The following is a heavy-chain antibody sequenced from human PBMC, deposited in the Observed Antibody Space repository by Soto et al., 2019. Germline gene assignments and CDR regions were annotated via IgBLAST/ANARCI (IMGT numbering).Heavy chain of an antibody. CDR3: ARSVAAPRAHNDY. V-gene: IGHV4-59*01. Sequence: SETLSLTCLVSGGSISGSYWSWTRQSPGKGLEWLGDFYYTGSTNYSPSLRSRVSISVDTSKNECSLRLSYVPAADTAVYFCARSVAAPRAHNDYWRKGNQVTAS. CDR2: FYYTGST. CDR1: GGSISGSY. J-gene: IGHJ4*02. D-gene: IGHD6-6*01.